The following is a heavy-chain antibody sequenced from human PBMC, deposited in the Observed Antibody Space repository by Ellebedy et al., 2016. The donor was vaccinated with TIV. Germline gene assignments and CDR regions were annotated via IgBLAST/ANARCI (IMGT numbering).Heavy chain of an antibody. CDR3: ARDRIGDNWYTTFDC. J-gene: IGHJ4*02. Sequence: GESLKISCAGSGFSFSRYGMNWVRQAPGQGLEWLAYVRDNYDTTHYANSVRDRFTISRDNAKASVYLQINNLGTEDTALYFCARDRIGDNWYTTFDCWGQGTLVSVSS. D-gene: IGHD1-1*01. V-gene: IGHV3-48*04. CDR2: VRDNYDTT. CDR1: GFSFSRYG.